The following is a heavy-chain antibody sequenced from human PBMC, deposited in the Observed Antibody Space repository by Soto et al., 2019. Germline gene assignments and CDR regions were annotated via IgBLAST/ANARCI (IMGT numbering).Heavy chain of an antibody. CDR3: ARGRGAAADYFDF. CDR1: GFTFKDSD. Sequence: GFTFKDSDMTWILQAPGKGLEWVSYISSSTSHTNYADSVKGRFTISRDNAKNSLFLQMNSQRAEDTAVYYCARGRGAAADYFDFWGQGTLVTVSS. CDR2: ISSSTSHT. J-gene: IGHJ4*02. V-gene: IGHV3-11*05. D-gene: IGHD6-13*01.